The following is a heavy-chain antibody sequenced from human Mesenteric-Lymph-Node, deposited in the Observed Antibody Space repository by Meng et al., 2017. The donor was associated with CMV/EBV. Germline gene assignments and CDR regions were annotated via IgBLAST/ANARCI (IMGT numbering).Heavy chain of an antibody. D-gene: IGHD6-19*01. CDR3: ARERNMEQWLVDYYYYGMDV. V-gene: IGHV3-23*01. CDR2: ISGSGGVT. CDR1: GLTFGSHA. J-gene: IGHJ6*02. Sequence: LSLTCAASGLTFGSHAMSWVRQAPGKGLEWVSSISGSGGVTYYADSMKGRITISRDNAKNSLYLQMNSLRVEDTAVYYCARERNMEQWLVDYYYYGMDVWGQGTTVTVSS.